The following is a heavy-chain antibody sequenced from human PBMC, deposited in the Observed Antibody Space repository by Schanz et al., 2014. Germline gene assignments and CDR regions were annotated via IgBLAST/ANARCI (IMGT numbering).Heavy chain of an antibody. D-gene: IGHD3-3*01. V-gene: IGHV1-18*01. CDR2: ISAYNGNT. J-gene: IGHJ4*02. Sequence: QVQLVQSGAEVKKPGASVKVSCKASGYTFTSYGISWVRQAPGQGLEWMGWISAYNGNTKYPQKLHGKVTMTTDSTTSTAYMALTDLRSDDTAVYYCARDRRFFDRDDLYYFDSWGQGTLVTVSS. CDR1: GYTFTSYG. CDR3: ARDRRFFDRDDLYYFDS.